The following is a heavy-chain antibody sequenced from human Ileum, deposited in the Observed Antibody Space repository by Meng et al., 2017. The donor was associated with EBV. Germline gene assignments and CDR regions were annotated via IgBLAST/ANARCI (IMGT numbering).Heavy chain of an antibody. D-gene: IGHD1-26*01. CDR3: ARDLRVGGAFDY. V-gene: IGHV4-61*08. CDR2: VNYNGDS. J-gene: IGHJ4*02. CDR1: GASVTSSGYY. Sequence: QVHLQQSGPGLVIPSETLSLTCTVSGASVTSSGYYWSWLRQSPGKGLEWLGYVNYNGDSTYNPSLKSRVTIFIDTSKKQFYLNLTSATAADTAIYYCARDLRVGGAFDYWGQGTLVTVSS.